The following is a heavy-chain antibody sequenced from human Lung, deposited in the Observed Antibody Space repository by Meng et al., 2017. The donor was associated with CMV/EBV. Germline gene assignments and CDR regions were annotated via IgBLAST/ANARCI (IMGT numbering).Heavy chain of an antibody. CDR2: IYYSGST. D-gene: IGHD2-2*01. CDR1: GCSISSGGYY. Sequence: SETXSLXXTVSGCSISSGGYYWSWIRQHPGKGLEWIGYIYYSGSTYYNPSLKSRVTISVDTSKNQFSLKLSSVTAADTAVYYCARDVSDHCSSTSCYRLGAFDIWGQGXMVTVSS. V-gene: IGHV4-31*03. CDR3: ARDVSDHCSSTSCYRLGAFDI. J-gene: IGHJ3*02.